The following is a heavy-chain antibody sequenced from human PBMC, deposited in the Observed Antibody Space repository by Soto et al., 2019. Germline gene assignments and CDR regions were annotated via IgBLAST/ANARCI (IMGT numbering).Heavy chain of an antibody. CDR2: ISDDGTRT. D-gene: IGHD3-16*01. CDR3: VKGGWLDF. J-gene: IGHJ5*01. CDR1: GFTFNTFE. Sequence: GGSLRLSCAASGFTFNTFEMSWVRQAPGRGLEWVSFISDDGTRTYYADAVKGRFTISRDNSKYTLYLQMNSLTVEDTAVYACVKGGWLDFWGQGALVTVSS. V-gene: IGHV3-23*01.